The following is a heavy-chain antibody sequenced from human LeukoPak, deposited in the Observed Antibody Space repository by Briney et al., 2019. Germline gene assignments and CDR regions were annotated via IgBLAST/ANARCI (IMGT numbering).Heavy chain of an antibody. V-gene: IGHV4-34*01. CDR1: GGYFSGYY. CDR3: AREASSSAAAQRRNWFDP. Sequence: SETLSLTCAVYGGYFSGYYWIWIRQPPGKGLEWIGEINHSGSTNYNPSLKSRVTISVDTSKNQFSLKLSSVTAADTAVYYCAREASSSAAAQRRNWFDPWGQGTLVTVSS. J-gene: IGHJ5*02. CDR2: INHSGST. D-gene: IGHD6-13*01.